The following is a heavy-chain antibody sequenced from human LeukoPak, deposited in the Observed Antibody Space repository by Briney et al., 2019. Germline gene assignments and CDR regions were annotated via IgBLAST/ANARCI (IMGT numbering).Heavy chain of an antibody. CDR3: ARAPYYDFWSGYYPLYYYYGMDV. Sequence: ASVKVSCKASGYTFTSYAMHWVRQAPGRRLEWMGWINAGNGNTKYSQKFQGRVTITRDTSASTAYMELSSLRSEDTAVYYCARAPYYDFWSGYYPLYYYYGMDVWGQGTTVTVSS. CDR2: INAGNGNT. J-gene: IGHJ6*02. D-gene: IGHD3-3*01. V-gene: IGHV1-3*01. CDR1: GYTFTSYA.